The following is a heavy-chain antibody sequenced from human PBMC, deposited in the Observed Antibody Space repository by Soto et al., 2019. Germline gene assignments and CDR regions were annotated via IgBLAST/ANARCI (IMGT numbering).Heavy chain of an antibody. CDR2: IIPIFGTA. V-gene: IGHV1-69*13. CDR1: GGTFSSYA. J-gene: IGHJ6*02. D-gene: IGHD3-10*01. Sequence: GASVKVSCKASGGTFSSYAISWVRQAPGQGLEWMGGIIPIFGTANYAQKFQGRVTITADESTSTAYMELSSLRSEDTAVYYCARRERLCYGSGSYSRSNYYYYYGMDVWGQGTTVTVSS. CDR3: ARRERLCYGSGSYSRSNYYYYYGMDV.